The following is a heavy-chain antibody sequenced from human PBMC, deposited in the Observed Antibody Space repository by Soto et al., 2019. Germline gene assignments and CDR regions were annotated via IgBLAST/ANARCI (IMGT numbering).Heavy chain of an antibody. J-gene: IGHJ4*02. Sequence: ASLKVSCKTSGYTFTGHHIHWVRQAPGQGLEWMGWINPISGGTKYREKFQGRVSITRDKSSSTAYMELSSLTSDDSAVYYCAKDGRHCSGGSCPQGHWGQGPLVTVSS. CDR2: INPISGGT. V-gene: IGHV1-2*02. D-gene: IGHD2-15*01. CDR1: GYTFTGHH. CDR3: AKDGRHCSGGSCPQGH.